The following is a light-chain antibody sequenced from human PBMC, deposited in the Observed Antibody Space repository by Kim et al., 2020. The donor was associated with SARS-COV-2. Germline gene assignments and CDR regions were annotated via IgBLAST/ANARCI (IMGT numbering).Light chain of an antibody. CDR2: GAS. Sequence: SACPGERPTLYCRASQSVSSNLAWYQQKPGQAPRLLIYGASTRATGIPARFSGSGSGTEFTLTISSLQSEDFAVYYCQQYNNWPYTFGQGTKLEIK. CDR1: QSVSSN. CDR3: QQYNNWPYT. V-gene: IGKV3-15*01. J-gene: IGKJ2*01.